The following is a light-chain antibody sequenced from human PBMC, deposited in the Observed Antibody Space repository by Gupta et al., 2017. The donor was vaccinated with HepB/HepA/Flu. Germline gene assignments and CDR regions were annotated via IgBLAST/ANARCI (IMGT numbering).Light chain of an antibody. J-gene: IGKJ5*01. CDR2: AAS. CDR3: QQVNSYPIT. CDR1: QDINSY. Sequence: DIQLTQSPSFLSASVGDRVTITCRASQDINSYLIWYQQKPGKAPNLLIYAASTLQGGVPSRFSGSGSGTEFTLTINSLQPEDFATYYCQQVNSYPITFGQGPPVDIK. V-gene: IGKV1-9*01.